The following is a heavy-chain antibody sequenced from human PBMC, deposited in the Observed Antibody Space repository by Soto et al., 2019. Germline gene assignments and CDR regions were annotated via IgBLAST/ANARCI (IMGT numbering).Heavy chain of an antibody. J-gene: IGHJ4*02. Sequence: QVQLVQSGAEVKKPGSSVKVSCKASGGTFSSYAISWVRQAPGQGLEWMGGIIPIFGTANYAQKFQGRVTITADESTSTAYMELSGLRSEDTAVYYCARGPTTVTTEQEYYFDYWGQGTLVTVSS. CDR1: GGTFSSYA. CDR2: IIPIFGTA. V-gene: IGHV1-69*01. D-gene: IGHD4-17*01. CDR3: ARGPTTVTTEQEYYFDY.